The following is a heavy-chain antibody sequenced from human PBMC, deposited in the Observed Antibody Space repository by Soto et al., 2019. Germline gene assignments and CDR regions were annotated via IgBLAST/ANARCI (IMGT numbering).Heavy chain of an antibody. CDR3: AREANTIYAPHGLDV. V-gene: IGHV3-21*01. CDR2: LSSGSFYI. D-gene: IGHD3-3*01. CDR1: GFPFESYS. Sequence: GGSLRLSCAVSGFPFESYSRSWVRQAPGQGLEWLASLSSGSFYIFHADSIRGRFTISRDDAKNLLFLQMNSLTIEDTATYYCAREANTIYAPHGLDVWGQGTAVTVSS. J-gene: IGHJ6*02.